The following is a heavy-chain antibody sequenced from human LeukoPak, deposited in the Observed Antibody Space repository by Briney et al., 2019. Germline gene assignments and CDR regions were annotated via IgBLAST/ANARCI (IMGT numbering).Heavy chain of an antibody. CDR2: IYYSGST. J-gene: IGHJ4*02. CDR1: GGSISSGGYY. CDR3: ARVLLYSSSSHFDY. D-gene: IGHD6-6*01. V-gene: IGHV4-31*03. Sequence: SETLSLTCTVSGGSISSGGYYWSWIRQHPGKGLEWIGYIYYSGSTYYNPSLKSRVTISVDTSKNQFSLKLSSVTAADTAVYYCARVLLYSSSSHFDYWGQGTLVTVSS.